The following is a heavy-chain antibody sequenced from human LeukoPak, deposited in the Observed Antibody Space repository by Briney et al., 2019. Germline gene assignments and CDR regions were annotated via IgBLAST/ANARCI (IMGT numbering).Heavy chain of an antibody. V-gene: IGHV4-4*07. CDR2: IYTSGST. CDR3: ARGSSSSWYSGLSY. Sequence: SETLSLTCTVSGGSISSYYWSWIRQPAGKGLEWIGRIYTSGSTNYNPSLKSRVTMSVDTSKNQFSPKLSSVTAADTAVYYCARGSSSSWYSGLSYWGQGTLVTVSS. CDR1: GGSISSYY. J-gene: IGHJ4*02. D-gene: IGHD6-13*01.